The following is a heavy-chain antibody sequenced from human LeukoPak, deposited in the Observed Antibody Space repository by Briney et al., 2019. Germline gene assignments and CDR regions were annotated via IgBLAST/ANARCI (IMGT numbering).Heavy chain of an antibody. CDR2: ISSSSSYI. V-gene: IGHV3-21*01. CDR3: ARGGSGSYYKSPFDY. Sequence: GGSLRLSCAASGFTCSSDSMNWVRQAPGKGLKCVSAISSSSSYIYYAASVKGRFTISRDKAKNSLYLQMNRLRAEDTAVYYCARGGSGSYYKSPFDYWGQGTLVTVSS. CDR1: GFTCSSDS. J-gene: IGHJ4*02. D-gene: IGHD3-10*01.